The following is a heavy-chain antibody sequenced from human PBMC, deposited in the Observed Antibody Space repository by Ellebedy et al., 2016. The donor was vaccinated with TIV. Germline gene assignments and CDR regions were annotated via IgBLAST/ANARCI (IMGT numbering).Heavy chain of an antibody. CDR3: AKSIVGAIPVDY. CDR1: GFTFSSYA. CDR2: ISGSGSGGST. J-gene: IGHJ4*02. V-gene: IGHV3-23*01. D-gene: IGHD1-26*01. Sequence: GESLKISCAASGFTFSSYAMAWVRQAPGKGLEWVSAISGSGSGGSTYYADSVKGRFTISRDNSKNTLYLQMNSLRAEDTAVYYCAKSIVGAIPVDYWGQGTLVTVSS.